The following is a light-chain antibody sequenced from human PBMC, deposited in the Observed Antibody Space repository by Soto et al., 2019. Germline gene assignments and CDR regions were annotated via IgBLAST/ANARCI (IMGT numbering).Light chain of an antibody. J-gene: IGKJ3*01. CDR2: GAS. V-gene: IGKV3-20*01. CDR1: QSVSSSY. CDR3: QQYGSSPFT. Sequence: EILMTQSPDSLSVSPGETATLSCRASQSVSSSYLAWYQQKPGQAPRLLIYGASSRATGIPDRFSGSGSGTDFTLTISRLEPEDFAVYYCQQYGSSPFTFGPGTKVDIK.